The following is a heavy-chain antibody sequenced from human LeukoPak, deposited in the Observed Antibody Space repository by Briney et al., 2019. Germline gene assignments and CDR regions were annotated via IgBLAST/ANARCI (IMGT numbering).Heavy chain of an antibody. CDR3: AKGEGVTMVRGVIYYYYYGMDV. CDR2: ISYDGSNK. D-gene: IGHD3-10*01. CDR1: GFTFSSYG. V-gene: IGHV3-30*18. J-gene: IGHJ6*04. Sequence: PGGSLRLSCAASGFTFSSYGMHWVRQAPGKGLEWVAVISYDGSNKYYADSVKGRFTLSRDNSKNTLYLQMNSLRAEDTAVYYCAKGEGVTMVRGVIYYYYYGMDVWGKGTTVTVSS.